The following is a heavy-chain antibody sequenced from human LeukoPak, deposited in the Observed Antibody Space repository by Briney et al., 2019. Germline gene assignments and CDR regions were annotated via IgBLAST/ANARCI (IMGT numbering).Heavy chain of an antibody. CDR3: AREVGYSGGMDV. CDR2: IGTAGDT. V-gene: IGHV3-13*01. J-gene: IGHJ6*02. CDR1: GFTFSSYD. D-gene: IGHD2-8*02. Sequence: GGSLRLSCAASGFTFSSYDTHWVRQATGKGLEWVSAIGTAGDTYYPGSVKGRFTISRENAKNSLYLQMNSLRAGDTAVYYCAREVGYSGGMDVWGQGTTVTVSS.